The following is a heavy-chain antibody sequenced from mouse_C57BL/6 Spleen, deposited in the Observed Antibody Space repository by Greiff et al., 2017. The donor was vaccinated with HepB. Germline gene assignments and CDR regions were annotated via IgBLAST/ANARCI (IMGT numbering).Heavy chain of an antibody. CDR1: GYTFTSYG. D-gene: IGHD2-3*01. J-gene: IGHJ4*01. CDR3: AREGIYDGYYVYAMDY. CDR2: IYPRSGNT. V-gene: IGHV1-81*01. Sequence: QVQLQQSGAELARPGASVKLSCKASGYTFTSYGISWVKQRTGQGLEWIGEIYPRSGNTYYNEKFKGKATLTADKSSSTAYMELRSLTSEDSAVYFCAREGIYDGYYVYAMDYWGQGTSVTVSS.